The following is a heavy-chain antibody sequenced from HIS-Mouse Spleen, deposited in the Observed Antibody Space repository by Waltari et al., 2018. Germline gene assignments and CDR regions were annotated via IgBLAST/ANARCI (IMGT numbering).Heavy chain of an antibody. V-gene: IGHV4-39*07. J-gene: IGHJ2*01. Sequence: QLQLQESGPGLVKPSETLSLTCTVSGGSISSSSYYWGWIRQPPGKGLEWIGGTYYSGITYSDRALKSRFTISVDTTKNQFSLKLSSVTAADTAVYYCAREIPYSSSWYDWYFDLCGRGTLVTVSS. D-gene: IGHD6-13*01. CDR1: GGSISSSSYY. CDR2: TYYSGIT. CDR3: AREIPYSSSWYDWYFDL.